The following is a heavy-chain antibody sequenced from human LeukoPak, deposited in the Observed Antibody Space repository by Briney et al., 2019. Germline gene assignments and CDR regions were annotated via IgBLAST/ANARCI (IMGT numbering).Heavy chain of an antibody. CDR3: ATNRAGTYDRPFDI. CDR1: GGSISSDHW. J-gene: IGHJ3*02. CDR2: IYYSGST. Sequence: SGTLSLTCAVSGGSISSDHWWSWVRQPPGEGLEWIGSIYYSGSTYYNPSLKSRVTISVDTSKNQFSLELSSVTATDTAVYFCATNRAGTYDRPFDIWGQGTMVTVSS. D-gene: IGHD1-26*01. V-gene: IGHV4-4*02.